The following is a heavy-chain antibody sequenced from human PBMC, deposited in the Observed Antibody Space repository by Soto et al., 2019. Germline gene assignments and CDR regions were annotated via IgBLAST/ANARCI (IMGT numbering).Heavy chain of an antibody. D-gene: IGHD5-12*01. CDR3: ASPRPGYTSAFDI. Sequence: EVQLVESGGGLVKAGGSLRLSCAASGFTFSAYSMNWVRQAPGKGLEWVASISSSSGNIYYADSVKGRFTISRDNAKNALYLQMNILRADDTAVYYCASPRPGYTSAFDIFGQGTMVTVSS. V-gene: IGHV3-21*01. CDR2: ISSSSGNI. CDR1: GFTFSAYS. J-gene: IGHJ3*02.